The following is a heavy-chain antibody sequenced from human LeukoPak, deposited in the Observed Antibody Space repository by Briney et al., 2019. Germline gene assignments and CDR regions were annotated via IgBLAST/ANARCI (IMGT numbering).Heavy chain of an antibody. V-gene: IGHV4-59*01. CDR2: IYYSGST. J-gene: IGHJ6*03. Sequence: SETLSLTCTVSGGSISIYYWSWIRQPPGKGLEWIGYIYYSGSTNYNPSLKSRVTISVDTSKNQFSLKLSSVTAADTAVYYCARVVAGYDSSGYAYYYYYYYMDVWGKGTTVTVSS. CDR1: GGSISIYY. CDR3: ARVVAGYDSSGYAYYYYYYYMDV. D-gene: IGHD3-22*01.